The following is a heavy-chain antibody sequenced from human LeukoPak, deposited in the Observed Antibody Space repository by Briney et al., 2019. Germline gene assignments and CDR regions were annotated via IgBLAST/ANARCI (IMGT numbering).Heavy chain of an antibody. CDR1: GDSISSDGYY. Sequence: PSETLSLTCTVSGDSISSDGYYWSWIRQPPGKGLEWIGYIYYSGSTYYNPSLKSRVTISVDTSKNQFSLKLNSVTAADTAVYYCASAIAIPAWAFDLWGQGTVVTVSS. V-gene: IGHV4-31*03. D-gene: IGHD6-13*01. CDR3: ASAIAIPAWAFDL. CDR2: IYYSGST. J-gene: IGHJ3*01.